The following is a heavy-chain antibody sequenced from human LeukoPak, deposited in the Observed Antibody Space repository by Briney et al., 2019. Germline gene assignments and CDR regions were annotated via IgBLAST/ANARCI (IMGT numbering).Heavy chain of an antibody. CDR3: ARYSRDLRHRTPIDY. CDR2: IYHSGST. J-gene: IGHJ4*02. Sequence: SETLSLTCAVSGYSISNGYYWGWIRQPPGKGLEWIGSIYHSGSTYYNPSLKSRVTISVDTSKNQFSLKLSSVTAADTSVYYCARYSRDLRHRTPIDYWGQGTLVTVSS. CDR1: GYSISNGYY. D-gene: IGHD2-21*01. V-gene: IGHV4-38-2*01.